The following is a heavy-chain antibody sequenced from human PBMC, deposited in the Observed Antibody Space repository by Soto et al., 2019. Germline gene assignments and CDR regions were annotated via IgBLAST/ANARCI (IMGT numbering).Heavy chain of an antibody. CDR2: ISGSGGST. Sequence: EVQLLESGGGLVQPGGSLRLSCAASGFTFSSYAMSWVRQAPGKGLEWVSAISGSGGSTYYADSVKGRFTISRDNSKNTLYLQMNSLRAEDTAVYYCAKLSREYSSGWYAGFKKYYYGMDVWGQGTTVTVSS. J-gene: IGHJ6*02. V-gene: IGHV3-23*01. D-gene: IGHD6-19*01. CDR3: AKLSREYSSGWYAGFKKYYYGMDV. CDR1: GFTFSSYA.